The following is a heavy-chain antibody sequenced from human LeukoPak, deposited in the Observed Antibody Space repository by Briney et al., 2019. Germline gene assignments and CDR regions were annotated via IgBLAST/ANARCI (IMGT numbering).Heavy chain of an antibody. Sequence: SETLSLTCTVSGGSISSGDYYWSWIRQHPGKGLEWIGYIYYSGSTYYNPSLKSRVTISVDTSKNQFSLKLSSVTAADTAVYYCARETANSGSYPQYFQHWGQGTLVTVSS. CDR1: GGSISSGDYY. V-gene: IGHV4-30-4*08. J-gene: IGHJ1*01. CDR3: ARETANSGSYPQYFQH. CDR2: IYYSGST. D-gene: IGHD1-26*01.